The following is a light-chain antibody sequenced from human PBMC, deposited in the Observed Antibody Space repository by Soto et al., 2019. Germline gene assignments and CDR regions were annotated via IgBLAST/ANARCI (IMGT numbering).Light chain of an antibody. CDR3: NSYAGSNNLV. V-gene: IGLV2-8*01. CDR1: SSDVGGYNY. CDR2: EVT. J-gene: IGLJ2*01. Sequence: QSALTQPPSASGSPGQSVTISCTGTSSDVGGYNYVSWYQQHPGKAPKLMIYEVTKRPSGVPDRFSGSKSGNTASLTVCGLQAEDEADYYCNSYAGSNNLVFGGGTKLTVL.